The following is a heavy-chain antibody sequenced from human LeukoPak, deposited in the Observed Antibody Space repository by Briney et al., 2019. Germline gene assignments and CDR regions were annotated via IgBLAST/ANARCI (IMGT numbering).Heavy chain of an antibody. Sequence: SVKVSCKASGYTFTSYGISWVRQAPGQGLEWMGGIIPIFGTANYAQKFQGRVTITADESTSTAYMELSSLRSEDTVVYYCARVGAPAYSGYDYWGQGTLVTVSS. V-gene: IGHV1-69*13. D-gene: IGHD5-12*01. J-gene: IGHJ4*02. CDR2: IIPIFGTA. CDR1: GYTFTSYG. CDR3: ARVGAPAYSGYDY.